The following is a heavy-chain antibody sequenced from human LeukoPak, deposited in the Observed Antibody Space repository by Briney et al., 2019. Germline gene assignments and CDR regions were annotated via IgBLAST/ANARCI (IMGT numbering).Heavy chain of an antibody. J-gene: IGHJ5*02. CDR2: MNANRGKT. D-gene: IGHD3-10*01. V-gene: IGHV1-8*03. Sequence: ASVKVSCKASGYTFTSYDINWVRQATGQGVEGMGWMNANRGKTGYAQKFQRRVTINRKTSIRTAYMELSSLRSEDTAAYYCARGLVMGRAGPLGRGWFDPWGQGTLVTVSS. CDR3: ARGLVMGRAGPLGRGWFDP. CDR1: GYTFTSYD.